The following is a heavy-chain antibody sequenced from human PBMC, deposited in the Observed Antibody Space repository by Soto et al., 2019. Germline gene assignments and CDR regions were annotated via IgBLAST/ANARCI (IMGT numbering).Heavy chain of an antibody. CDR3: AKDQGYSTPGFRSAVGMDV. D-gene: IGHD5-18*01. CDR2: ITNDGSNK. V-gene: IGHV3-30*18. J-gene: IGHJ6*02. CDR1: GFTFNNYW. Sequence: GGSLRLSCVASGFTFNNYWMHWVRQAPGKGLVWVARITNDGSNKTYADFVKGRFTISRDNSKNTLYLQMNSLRAEDTAVYYCAKDQGYSTPGFRSAVGMDVWGQGTTVTVSS.